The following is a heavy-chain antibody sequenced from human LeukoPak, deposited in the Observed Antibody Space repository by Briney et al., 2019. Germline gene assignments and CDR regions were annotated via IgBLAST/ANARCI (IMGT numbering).Heavy chain of an antibody. CDR2: ISSSGSTI. V-gene: IGHV3-11*04. Sequence: RGSLRLSCAASGFTFSDYYMSWIRQAPGKGLEWVSYISSSGSTIYYADSVKGRFTISRDNAKNSLYLQMNSLRAEDTAVYYCAKGKEIAVASWFDPWGQGTLVTVSS. CDR3: AKGKEIAVASWFDP. J-gene: IGHJ5*02. D-gene: IGHD2-15*01. CDR1: GFTFSDYY.